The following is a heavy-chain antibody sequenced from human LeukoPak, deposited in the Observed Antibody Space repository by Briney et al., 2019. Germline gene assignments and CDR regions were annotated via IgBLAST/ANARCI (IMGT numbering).Heavy chain of an antibody. CDR2: VNHSGST. Sequence: SETLSLTCSVYGGSFSGYYWSWIRQPPGTGLEWIGEVNHSGSTNYNPYLKSRVTISVDTSKNQFSLKLSSVTAADTAVYYCAREVRYCSSTSCYFYYYYMDVWGKGTTVTVSS. V-gene: IGHV4-34*01. D-gene: IGHD2-2*01. CDR3: AREVRYCSSTSCYFYYYYMDV. CDR1: GGSFSGYY. J-gene: IGHJ6*03.